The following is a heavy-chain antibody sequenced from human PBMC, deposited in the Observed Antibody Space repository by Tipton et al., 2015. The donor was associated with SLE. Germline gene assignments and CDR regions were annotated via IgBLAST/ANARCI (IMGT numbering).Heavy chain of an antibody. CDR3: ARDRGDILTGYTDY. CDR2: IYSGGST. J-gene: IGHJ4*02. D-gene: IGHD3-9*01. V-gene: IGHV3-53*01. CDR1: GVTVSSNY. Sequence: SLRLSCAASGVTVSSNYLSWVRQAPGKGLEWVSLIYSGGSTSYADSVKGRFTISRDNAKNSLYLQMNSLRAEDTALYYCARDRGDILTGYTDYWGQGTLVTVSS.